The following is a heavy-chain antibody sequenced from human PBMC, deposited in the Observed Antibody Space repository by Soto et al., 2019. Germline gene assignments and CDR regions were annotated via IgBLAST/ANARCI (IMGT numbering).Heavy chain of an antibody. V-gene: IGHV1-46*03. J-gene: IGHJ5*02. D-gene: IGHD2-15*01. CDR3: TRDDNGGSSGVTLSP. CDR1: GYTFTSYY. Sequence: ASVKVSCKASGYTFTSYYMHWVRQAPGQGLEWMGIINPSGGSTSYAQKFQGRVTMTRDTSTSTVYMELSSLRSEDTAVYYCTRDDNGGSSGVTLSPWGRGTLVTVSS. CDR2: INPSGGST.